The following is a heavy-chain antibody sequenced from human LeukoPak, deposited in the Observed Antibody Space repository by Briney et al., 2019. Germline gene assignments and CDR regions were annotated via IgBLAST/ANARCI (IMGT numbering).Heavy chain of an antibody. J-gene: IGHJ4*02. CDR3: AGGSGWLTEY. Sequence: GGSLRLSCAASGFTFSNFWMNWFRQAPGKGLEWVANIKQDGSEKYYVDSVKGRFTISRDNAKSSLYLQMNSLRAEDTAVYYCAGGSGWLTEYWGQGTLVTVSS. CDR1: GFTFSNFW. CDR2: IKQDGSEK. V-gene: IGHV3-7*01. D-gene: IGHD6-19*01.